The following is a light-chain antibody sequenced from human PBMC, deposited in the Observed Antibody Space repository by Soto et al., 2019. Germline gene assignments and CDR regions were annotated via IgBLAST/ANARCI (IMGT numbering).Light chain of an antibody. CDR1: SSNIGSNT. CDR3: ATWDDSLNGYV. V-gene: IGLV1-44*01. J-gene: IGLJ1*01. CDR2: STY. Sequence: QSVLTQPPSASGTPGQRVTISCSGSSSNIGSNTVNWYQQLPGTAPKLLIYSTYQRPSGVLDRFSGSKSGTSTSLAISGLQSEDEADYYCATWDDSLNGYVFGTGTKLTVL.